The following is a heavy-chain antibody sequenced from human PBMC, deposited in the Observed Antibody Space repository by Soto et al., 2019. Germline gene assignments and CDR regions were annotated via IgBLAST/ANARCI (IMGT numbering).Heavy chain of an antibody. V-gene: IGHV1-46*01. CDR3: ARDRSDYRYQVYGMDV. J-gene: IGHJ6*02. D-gene: IGHD4-17*01. Sequence: GASVKVSCKASGYTFTSYYIHWVRQAPGQGLEWMGIINPSGGSTSYAQKFQGGVTMTRDTSTSTVYMELSSLRSADTAVYYCARDRSDYRYQVYGMDVWGQGTTVTVS. CDR2: INPSGGST. CDR1: GYTFTSYY.